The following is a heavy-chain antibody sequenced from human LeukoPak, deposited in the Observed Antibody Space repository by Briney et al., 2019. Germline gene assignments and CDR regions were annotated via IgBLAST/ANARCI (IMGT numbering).Heavy chain of an antibody. Sequence: GESLKISCKGSGYSFTSYWIGWVRQMPGKGLEWMGIIYPGDSDTRYSPSFQGQVTISVDKSISTAYLQWSSLKASDTAMYYCARSPRIFGVAYYFDYWGQGTLVTVSS. CDR3: ARSPRIFGVAYYFDY. CDR2: IYPGDSDT. CDR1: GYSFTSYW. J-gene: IGHJ4*02. D-gene: IGHD3-3*01. V-gene: IGHV5-51*01.